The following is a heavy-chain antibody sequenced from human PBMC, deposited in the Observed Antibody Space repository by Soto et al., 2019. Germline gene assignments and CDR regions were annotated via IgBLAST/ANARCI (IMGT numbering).Heavy chain of an antibody. CDR3: AKNPQNTVTMTIPDY. V-gene: IGHV3-23*01. J-gene: IGHJ4*02. Sequence: EVQLLESGGGLVQPGGSLRLSCAASGFTFSSYAMSWVRQAPGKGLEWVSAISGSGGSTYYADSVKGRFPIARDHSKNALYLQMNSLRAEDTVVYYCAKNPQNTVTMTIPDYWGQGTLVTVSS. D-gene: IGHD4-17*01. CDR2: ISGSGGST. CDR1: GFTFSSYA.